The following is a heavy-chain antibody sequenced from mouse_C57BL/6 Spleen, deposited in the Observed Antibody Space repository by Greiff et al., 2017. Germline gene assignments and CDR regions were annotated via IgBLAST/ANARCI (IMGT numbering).Heavy chain of an antibody. CDR1: GFDIKDYY. J-gene: IGHJ3*01. CDR3: APYGNPWFAY. V-gene: IGHV14-2*01. CDR2: IDPGDGET. Sequence: EVQLQESGAELVKPGASVKFSCKASGFDIKDYYMHWVKQRPEQGLEWIGRIDPGDGETKYTPKFQGKATITADKSSNTAYLQLSSLTSEDTAVYYCAPYGNPWFAYWGQGTLVTVSA. D-gene: IGHD2-1*01.